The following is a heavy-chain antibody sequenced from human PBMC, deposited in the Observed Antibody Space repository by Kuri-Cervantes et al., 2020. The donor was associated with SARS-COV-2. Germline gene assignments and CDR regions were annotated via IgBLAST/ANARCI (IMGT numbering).Heavy chain of an antibody. D-gene: IGHD6-6*01. V-gene: IGHV3-23*01. Sequence: GGSLRLSCAASGFTFSSYAMSWVRQAPGKGLEWVSAISGSGGSTYYADSVKGRFTISRDNAKNSLYLQMNSLRAEDTAVYYCARVDSSSSWYYYYYMDVWGKGTTVTVSS. CDR3: ARVDSSSSWYYYYYMDV. J-gene: IGHJ6*03. CDR2: ISGSGGST. CDR1: GFTFSSYA.